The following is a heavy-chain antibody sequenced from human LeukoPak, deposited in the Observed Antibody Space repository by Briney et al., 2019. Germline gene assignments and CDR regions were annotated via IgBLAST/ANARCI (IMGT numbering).Heavy chain of an antibody. CDR1: GFTFSSYA. D-gene: IGHD4-17*01. Sequence: PGGSLRLSCAASGFTFSSYAMSWVRQAPGKGLEWVSGISGGGGSTYYADSVKGRFTISRDNSKNTLYLQMNSLRAGDTAVYYCARNRGDPSYFDYWGQGTLVTVSS. CDR2: ISGGGGST. V-gene: IGHV3-23*01. J-gene: IGHJ4*02. CDR3: ARNRGDPSYFDY.